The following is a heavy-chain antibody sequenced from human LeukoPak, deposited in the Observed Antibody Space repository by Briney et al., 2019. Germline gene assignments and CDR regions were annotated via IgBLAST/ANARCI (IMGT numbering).Heavy chain of an antibody. V-gene: IGHV4-59*08. D-gene: IGHD1-1*01. CDR3: ASHPVQLERRSWFDP. CDR1: GCSISSYY. CDR2: IYYSGST. J-gene: IGHJ5*02. Sequence: SETLSLTCTVSGCSISSYYWSWIRQPPGKGLERNGYIYYSGSTNYNPSLKSRVTISVDTSKNQFSLKLSSATAADTAVYYCASHPVQLERRSWFDPWGQGTLVTVSS.